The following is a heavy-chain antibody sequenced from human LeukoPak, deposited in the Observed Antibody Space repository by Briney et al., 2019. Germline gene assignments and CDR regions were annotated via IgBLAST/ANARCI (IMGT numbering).Heavy chain of an antibody. D-gene: IGHD6-25*01. J-gene: IGHJ4*02. CDR2: FYYSGST. V-gene: IGHV4-39*01. CDR3: ARRVEGGSGDFDY. CDR1: SGSISSSGYY. Sequence: PSETLSLTCAVSSGSISSSGYYWGWIRQPPGKGLEWIGSFYYSGSTYYNPSLKSRVTLSVNTSKNQFSLKLSSVIAADTAVYYCARRVEGGSGDFDYWGQGTLVTVSS.